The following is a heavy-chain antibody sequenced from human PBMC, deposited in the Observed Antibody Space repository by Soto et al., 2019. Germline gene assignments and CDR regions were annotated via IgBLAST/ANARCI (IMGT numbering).Heavy chain of an antibody. V-gene: IGHV3-30*18. D-gene: IGHD3-10*01. Sequence: QVQLVESGGGVVQPGRSLRLSCAASGFTFSSYGMHWVRQAPGKGLEWVAVISYDGSNKYYADSVKGRFTISRDNSKNTLDVQMNSLRAEDTAVYYCAKDGGLVRGGKGYFDYWGQGTLVTVSS. J-gene: IGHJ4*02. CDR2: ISYDGSNK. CDR1: GFTFSSYG. CDR3: AKDGGLVRGGKGYFDY.